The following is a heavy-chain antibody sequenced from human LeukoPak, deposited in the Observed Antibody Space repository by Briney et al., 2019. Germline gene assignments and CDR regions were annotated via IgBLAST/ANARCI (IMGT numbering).Heavy chain of an antibody. V-gene: IGHV3-23*01. D-gene: IGHD2-2*01. CDR2: ISGSGGST. CDR1: GITFSSYD. Sequence: GGSLRLSCAASGITFSSYDMSWVRQAPGKGLEWVSAISGSGGSTYYADSVKGRFTLSRDNSKNTLYLQMNRLRAEDTAVYYCARGGGGCSSTSCSNLFDYWGQGTLVTVSS. CDR3: ARGGGGCSSTSCSNLFDY. J-gene: IGHJ4*02.